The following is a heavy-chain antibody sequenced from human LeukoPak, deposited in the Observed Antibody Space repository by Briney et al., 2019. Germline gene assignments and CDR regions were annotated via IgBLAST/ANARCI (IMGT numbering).Heavy chain of an antibody. V-gene: IGHV1-2*06. Sequence: ASVKVSCKASGYTFTGYYMHWVRQAPGQGLEWMGRINPNSGGTNYAQKFQGRVTMTRDTSISTAYMELSSLRSEDTAVYYCARELWNYYDSSGYYRAPGDYWGQGTLVTVSS. J-gene: IGHJ4*02. CDR2: INPNSGGT. CDR3: ARELWNYYDSSGYYRAPGDY. CDR1: GYTFTGYY. D-gene: IGHD3-22*01.